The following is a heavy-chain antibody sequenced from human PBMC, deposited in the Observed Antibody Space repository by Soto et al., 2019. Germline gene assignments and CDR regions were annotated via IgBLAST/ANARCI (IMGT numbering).Heavy chain of an antibody. J-gene: IGHJ5*02. Sequence: QVQLVQSGAEVKKPGASVKVSCKASGYTFTSYGISWVRQAPGQGLEWMGWISAYNGNTNYAQTLQGRVTMTTDTSTSTAYMELRSLRSDDTAVYYCASHPRTTVTTMGWFDPWGQGTLVTVSS. V-gene: IGHV1-18*01. CDR2: ISAYNGNT. CDR1: GYTFTSYG. CDR3: ASHPRTTVTTMGWFDP. D-gene: IGHD4-17*01.